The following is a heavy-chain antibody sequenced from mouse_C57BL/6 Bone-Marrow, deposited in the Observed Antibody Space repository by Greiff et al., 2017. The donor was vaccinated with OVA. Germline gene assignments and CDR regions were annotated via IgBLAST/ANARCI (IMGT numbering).Heavy chain of an antibody. J-gene: IGHJ3*01. CDR1: GYTFTDYY. Sequence: VQLQQSGPELVKPGASVKISCKASGYTFTDYYMTWVKQSHGKSLEWIGDINPNNGGTSYNQKFKGKATLTVDKSSSTAYMELRSLTSEDSAVYYCARLYYGTPFAYWGQGTLVTVSA. CDR3: ARLYYGTPFAY. CDR2: INPNNGGT. V-gene: IGHV1-26*01. D-gene: IGHD1-1*01.